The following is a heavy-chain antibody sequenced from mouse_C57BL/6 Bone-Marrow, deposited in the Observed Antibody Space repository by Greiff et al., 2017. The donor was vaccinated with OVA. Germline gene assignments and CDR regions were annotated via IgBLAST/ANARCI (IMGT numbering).Heavy chain of an antibody. D-gene: IGHD2-4*01. CDR2: IDPETGGT. Sequence: QVQLKQSGAELVRPGASVTLSCKASGYTFTDYEMHWVKQTPVHGLEWIGAIDPETGGTAYNQKFKGKAILTADKSSSTAYMELRSLTSEDSAVYYCTRGLRAMDDWGQGTSVTVSS. J-gene: IGHJ4*01. CDR1: GYTFTDYE. V-gene: IGHV1-15*01. CDR3: TRGLRAMDD.